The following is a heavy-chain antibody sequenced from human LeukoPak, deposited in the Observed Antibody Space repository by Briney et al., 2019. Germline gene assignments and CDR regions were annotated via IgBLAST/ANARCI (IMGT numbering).Heavy chain of an antibody. Sequence: GSSVKVSCKASGGTFSSYAISWVRQAPGQRLEWMGWINAGNGNTKYSQKFQGRVTITRDTSASTAYMELSSLRSEDTAVYYCARAMVRGPLGIDYWGQGTLVTVSS. CDR2: INAGNGNT. J-gene: IGHJ4*02. V-gene: IGHV1-3*01. CDR3: ARAMVRGPLGIDY. CDR1: GGTFSSYA. D-gene: IGHD3-10*01.